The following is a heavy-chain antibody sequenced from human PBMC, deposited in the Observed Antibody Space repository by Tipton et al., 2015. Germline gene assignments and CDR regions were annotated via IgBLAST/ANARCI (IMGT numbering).Heavy chain of an antibody. Sequence: LSLSCAVSAYSISSDYYWSWIRQPPGKGLEWMGYISYSGSTHYNPSLKSRVSISLHTSKNHFSLSLTSVTAADAAIYYCARDLEHVMDVWGQGTTVSVSS. J-gene: IGHJ6*02. V-gene: IGHV4-61*03. CDR1: AYSISSDYY. D-gene: IGHD5-24*01. CDR3: ARDLEHVMDV. CDR2: ISYSGST.